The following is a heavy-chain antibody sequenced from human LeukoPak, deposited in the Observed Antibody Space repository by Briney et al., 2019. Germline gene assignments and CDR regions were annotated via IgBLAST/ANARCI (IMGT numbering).Heavy chain of an antibody. V-gene: IGHV3-23*01. CDR2: ISGNGGST. CDR3: ANRYSSPPVFWYFDL. D-gene: IGHD6-13*01. CDR1: GFTFSDYY. Sequence: GGSLRLSCAASGFTFSDYYMSWIRQAPGKGLEWVSSISGNGGSTNYADTVKGRFTISRDNSKNTLYLQVDSLRAEDTAVYYCANRYSSPPVFWYFDLWGRGTLVTVSS. J-gene: IGHJ2*01.